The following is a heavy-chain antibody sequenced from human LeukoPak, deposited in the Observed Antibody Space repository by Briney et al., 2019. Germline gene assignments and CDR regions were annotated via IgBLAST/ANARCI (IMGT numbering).Heavy chain of an antibody. Sequence: SQTLSLTCAVYGGSFSGYHWTWIRRPPGKGLEWIREINHSGRANYNPSLGSRDIISEDTSKDQFSLNLSSVTAADKTVYYCARGGRGEPAARRFKPGNWFDPWGQGTLVTVYS. V-gene: IGHV4-34*01. J-gene: IGHJ5*02. CDR1: GGSFSGYH. CDR2: INHSGRA. CDR3: ARGGRGEPAARRFKPGNWFDP. D-gene: IGHD2-2*01.